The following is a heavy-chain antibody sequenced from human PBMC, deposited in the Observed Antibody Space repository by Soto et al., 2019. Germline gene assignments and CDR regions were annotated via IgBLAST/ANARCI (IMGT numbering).Heavy chain of an antibody. CDR2: MSYDGANK. D-gene: IGHD3-22*01. J-gene: IGHJ4*02. Sequence: QVQLVESGGGVVQPGRSLRLSCVASGFTFSSYGMHWVRQAPGKGLEWVAVMSYDGANKNYVDSVKGRFTISRDNSKNTLFLQMNSLRVEHTAVYFCAKDSQKSETGGYRGYFDYWGQGALVTVSS. CDR3: AKDSQKSETGGYRGYFDY. CDR1: GFTFSSYG. V-gene: IGHV3-30*18.